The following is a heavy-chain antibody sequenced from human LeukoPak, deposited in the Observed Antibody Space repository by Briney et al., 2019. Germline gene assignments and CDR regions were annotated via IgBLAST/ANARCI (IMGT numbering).Heavy chain of an antibody. Sequence: PSETQSLTCTVSGGSISSSSYYWGWIRQPPGKGLEWIGSICYSGSTYYNPSLKSRVTISVDTSKNQFSLKLSSVTAADTAVYYCARRQYDFWSGYSDYWGQGTLVTVSS. D-gene: IGHD3-3*01. CDR3: ARRQYDFWSGYSDY. J-gene: IGHJ4*02. V-gene: IGHV4-39*01. CDR2: ICYSGST. CDR1: GGSISSSSYY.